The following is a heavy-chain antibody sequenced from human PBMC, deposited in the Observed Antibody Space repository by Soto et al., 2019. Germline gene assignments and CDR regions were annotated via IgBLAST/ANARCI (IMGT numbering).Heavy chain of an antibody. CDR2: IYPGDSDT. CDR1: GYSFSSYW. CDR3: ARLAAAGPNWFDH. Sequence: PGESLKISCNGSGYSFSSYWIGWVRQMPGKCLELMGIIYPGDSDTRYSPSFQGQVTISADKSISTAYLQWSSLKASDTAMYYCARLAAAGPNWFDHWGQGTLVTVSS. J-gene: IGHJ5*02. V-gene: IGHV5-51*01. D-gene: IGHD6-13*01.